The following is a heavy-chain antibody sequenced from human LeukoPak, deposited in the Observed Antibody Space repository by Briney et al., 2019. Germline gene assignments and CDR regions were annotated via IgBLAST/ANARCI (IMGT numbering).Heavy chain of an antibody. J-gene: IGHJ4*02. Sequence: SETLSLTCAVYGGSLSGYYWSWIRQPPGKGLEWIGEINHSGSTNYNPSLKSRVTISVDTSKNQFSLKLSSVTAADTAVYYCARLRIAVAGRIDYWGQGTLVTVSS. CDR3: ARLRIAVAGRIDY. CDR2: INHSGST. D-gene: IGHD6-19*01. V-gene: IGHV4-34*01. CDR1: GGSLSGYY.